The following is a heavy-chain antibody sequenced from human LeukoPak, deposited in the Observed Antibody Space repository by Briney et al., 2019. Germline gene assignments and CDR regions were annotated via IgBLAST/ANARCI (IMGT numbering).Heavy chain of an antibody. Sequence: GGSLRLPCVASGFTFDTYWMTWVRPAPGKGLEWVANIKEEGNERHYADSVSGRFTISRDNAKNSLFLQMNSLRAEDTAVYYCARDVSPRYSSGWADAHDIWGQGTMVAVSS. J-gene: IGHJ3*02. CDR2: IKEEGNER. CDR3: ARDVSPRYSSGWADAHDI. V-gene: IGHV3-7*01. D-gene: IGHD6-19*01. CDR1: GFTFDTYW.